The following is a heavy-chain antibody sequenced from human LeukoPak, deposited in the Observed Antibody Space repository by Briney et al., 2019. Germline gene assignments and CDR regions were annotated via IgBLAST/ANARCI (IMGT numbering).Heavy chain of an antibody. J-gene: IGHJ4*02. D-gene: IGHD3-22*01. CDR3: ARASPPYYYDSSGYYFDY. CDR2: IIPIFGTA. Sequence: SVKVSCKASGGTFSSYAISWVRQAPGQGLGWMGGIIPIFGTANYAQKFQGRVTITTDESTSTAYMELSSLRSEDTAVYYCARASPPYYYDSSGYYFDYWGQGTLVTVSS. CDR1: GGTFSSYA. V-gene: IGHV1-69*05.